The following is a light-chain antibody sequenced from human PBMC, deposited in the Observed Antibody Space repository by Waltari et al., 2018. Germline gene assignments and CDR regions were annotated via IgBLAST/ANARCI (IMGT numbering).Light chain of an antibody. Sequence: SYEVTQPLSVSVALGQTATITCGGNNIGDTNVHWYQQRPGQAPVLVIYRGTRRPAGSPERFSGSNSGNTATLTISGAQVGDEADYYCQLWDSSTAVVFGGGTRLTVL. CDR2: RGT. V-gene: IGLV3-9*01. J-gene: IGLJ3*02. CDR1: NIGDTN. CDR3: QLWDSSTAVV.